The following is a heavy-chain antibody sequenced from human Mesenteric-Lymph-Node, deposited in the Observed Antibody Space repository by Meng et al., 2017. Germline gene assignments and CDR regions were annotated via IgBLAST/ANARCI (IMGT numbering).Heavy chain of an antibody. D-gene: IGHD3-10*01. CDR1: GFTFSSYS. V-gene: IGHV3-21*01. CDR2: ISSSSSYI. CDR3: AKGRRGWFGNWFDP. J-gene: IGHJ5*02. Sequence: GGSLRLSCAASGFTFSSYSMNWVRQAPGKGLEWVSSISSSSSYIYYADSVKGRFTISRDNAKNSLYLQMNSLRAEDTAVYYCAKGRRGWFGNWFDPWGQGTLVTVSS.